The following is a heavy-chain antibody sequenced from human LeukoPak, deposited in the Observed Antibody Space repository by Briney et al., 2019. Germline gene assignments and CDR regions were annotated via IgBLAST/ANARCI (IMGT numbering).Heavy chain of an antibody. V-gene: IGHV1-69*13. CDR2: IIPIFGTT. CDR1: GGTFSSYA. CDR3: ARDSIAVGSFDY. J-gene: IGHJ4*02. Sequence: SVKVSCKASGGTFSSYAISWVRQAPGQGLEWMGGIIPIFGTTNYAQKFQGRVTITADESTSTAYMELSSLRSEDTAVYYCARDSIAVGSFDYWGQGTLVTVSS. D-gene: IGHD6-19*01.